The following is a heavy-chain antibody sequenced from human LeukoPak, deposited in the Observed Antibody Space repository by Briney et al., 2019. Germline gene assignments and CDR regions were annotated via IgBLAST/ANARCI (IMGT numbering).Heavy chain of an antibody. J-gene: IGHJ6*02. Sequence: ASVKVSCKASGYTFTSYGISWVRQAPGQGLEWMGWISAYNGNTNYAQKLQGRVTMTTDTSTSTAYMELRSLRSDDTAVYYCASATMVRGVRPNYYYYGKDVWGLGTTVTVS. CDR2: ISAYNGNT. V-gene: IGHV1-18*01. CDR1: GYTFTSYG. CDR3: ASATMVRGVRPNYYYYGKDV. D-gene: IGHD3-10*01.